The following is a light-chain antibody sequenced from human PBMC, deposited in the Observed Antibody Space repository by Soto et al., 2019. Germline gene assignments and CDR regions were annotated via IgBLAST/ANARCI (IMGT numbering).Light chain of an antibody. V-gene: IGKV3-15*01. CDR2: GAS. CDR3: QQYKKWPRT. J-gene: IGKJ1*01. CDR1: QNVYTD. Sequence: EIVLAQYPATLSVSPGEGATLSCIASQNVYTDLAWYQQKPGQAPRLLIYGASTRATDMPGRFSGRGSGTEFTLTISSLQSEDFAVYYCQQYKKWPRTFGQGTKVDTK.